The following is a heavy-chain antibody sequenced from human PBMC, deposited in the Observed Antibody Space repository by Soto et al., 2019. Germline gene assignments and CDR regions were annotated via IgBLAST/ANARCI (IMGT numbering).Heavy chain of an antibody. J-gene: IGHJ4*02. D-gene: IGHD2-15*01. V-gene: IGHV1-69*01. CDR1: GASFYNFA. CDR2: LTPVFRTA. CDR3: AGVDCGGGSCYSGGVDY. Sequence: QVDLVQSGAEVKKPGSSMTVSCKASGASFYNFALYWVRQAPGQGLEWVGGLTPVFRTANYSQKFQGRVTITADESTTTAYMELSNLRSDDTAVFYCAGVDCGGGSCYSGGVDYWGQGTLVTVSS.